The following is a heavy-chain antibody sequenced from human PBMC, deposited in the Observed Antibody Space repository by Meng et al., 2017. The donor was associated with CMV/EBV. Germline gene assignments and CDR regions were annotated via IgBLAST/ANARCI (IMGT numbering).Heavy chain of an antibody. CDR3: ARATYYDFWSGYYGY. CDR1: GFTFSSYS. V-gene: IGHV3-21*01. Sequence: GGSLRLSCAASGFTFSSYSMNWVRQAPGKGLEWVSSISSSSSYIYYADSVKGRFTISRDNAKNSLYLQMSSLRAEDTAVYYCARATYYDFWSGYYGYWGQGTLVTVSS. D-gene: IGHD3-3*01. CDR2: ISSSSSYI. J-gene: IGHJ4*02.